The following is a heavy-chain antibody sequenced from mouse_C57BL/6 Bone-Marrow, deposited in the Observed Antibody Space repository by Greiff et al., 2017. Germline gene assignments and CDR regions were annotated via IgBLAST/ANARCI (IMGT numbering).Heavy chain of an antibody. D-gene: IGHD1-1*01. CDR3: ARRRITTVVAPYFDY. CDR2: INPNNGGT. Sequence: EVQLQQSGPELVKPGASVKIPCKASGYTFTDYNMDWVKQSHGKSLEWIGDINPNNGGTIYNQKFKGKATLTVDKSSSTAYMELRSLTSKDTAVYYCARRRITTVVAPYFDYWGQGTTLTVSS. J-gene: IGHJ2*01. V-gene: IGHV1-18*01. CDR1: GYTFTDYN.